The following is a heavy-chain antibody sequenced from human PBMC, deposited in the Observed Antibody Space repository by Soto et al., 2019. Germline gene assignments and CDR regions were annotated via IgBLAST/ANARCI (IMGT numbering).Heavy chain of an antibody. CDR2: IYWDDDK. CDR3: AHRQTTVSWGTFDY. Sequence: QITLKESGPTLVKPTQTLTLTCTFSGFSLSTSGVGVGWIRQPPGKALEWLALIYWDDDKRYSPSLKSRLTSTKDTSKTQVVLTMTNMDPVDTAPYYCAHRQTTVSWGTFDYWGQGTLVTVSS. J-gene: IGHJ4*02. D-gene: IGHD4-4*01. V-gene: IGHV2-5*02. CDR1: GFSLSTSGVG.